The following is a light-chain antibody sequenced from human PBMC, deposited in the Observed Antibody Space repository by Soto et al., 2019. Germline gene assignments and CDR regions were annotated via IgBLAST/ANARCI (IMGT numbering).Light chain of an antibody. V-gene: IGKV4-1*01. J-gene: IGKJ4*01. CDR2: WAS. Sequence: DIVMTQSPDSLAVSLGERATINCKSSQRVLYSSNNKNYLAWYQQKAGQPPKLLIYWASTRQSGVPDRFSGSGSETDFTLTISSLQAEDVAIYYCQQYYNPPLTFGGGTKVEIK. CDR3: QQYYNPPLT. CDR1: QRVLYSSNNKNY.